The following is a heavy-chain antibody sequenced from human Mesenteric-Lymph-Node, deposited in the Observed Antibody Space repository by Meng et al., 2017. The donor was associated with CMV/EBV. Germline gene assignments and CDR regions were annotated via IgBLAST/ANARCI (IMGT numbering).Heavy chain of an antibody. CDR2: IYYSGST. Sequence: SETLSLTCTVSGGSISSSSYYWGWIRQPPGKGLEWIGSIYYSGSTYYNPSLKSRVTISVDTSKNQFSLKLSSVTAADTAVYYCARDVPTSGWGAGFDYWGQGTLVTVSS. CDR3: ARDVPTSGWGAGFDY. D-gene: IGHD6-19*01. J-gene: IGHJ4*02. V-gene: IGHV4-39*07. CDR1: GGSISSSSYY.